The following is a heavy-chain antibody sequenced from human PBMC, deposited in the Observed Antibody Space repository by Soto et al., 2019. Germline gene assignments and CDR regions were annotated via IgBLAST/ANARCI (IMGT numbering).Heavy chain of an antibody. D-gene: IGHD1-26*01. CDR1: GGTFSSYP. CDR2: IIPIFGQP. V-gene: IGHV1-69*01. CDR3: ARESRLGGGGMDV. J-gene: IGHJ6*02. Sequence: QVQLVQSGTEVKKPGSSVKVSCKASGGTFSSYPITWVRQAPGQGLEWMGGIIPIFGQPNYAQKLQGRVTITADESTSTVYLELSSLRSEDPAGYYCARESRLGGGGMDVWGQGTTVTVSS.